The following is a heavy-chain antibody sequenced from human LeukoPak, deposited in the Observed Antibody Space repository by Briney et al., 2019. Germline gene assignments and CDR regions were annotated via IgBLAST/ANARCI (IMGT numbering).Heavy chain of an antibody. Sequence: GGSLRLSCAASGFTFSSYAMSWVRRAPGKGPEWVSAIGGSGGSTYYADSVKGRFTISRDNSKNTLYLQMNSLRAEDTAVYYCAKDPYYYDSSGPREYYFDYWGPGTLVTVSS. CDR1: GFTFSSYA. CDR3: AKDPYYYDSSGPREYYFDY. CDR2: IGGSGGST. D-gene: IGHD3-22*01. V-gene: IGHV3-23*01. J-gene: IGHJ4*02.